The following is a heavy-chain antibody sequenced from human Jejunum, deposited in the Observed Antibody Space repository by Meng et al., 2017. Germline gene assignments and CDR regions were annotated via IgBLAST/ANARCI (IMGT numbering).Heavy chain of an antibody. CDR3: ARDLLDPNIAATGWFDP. V-gene: IGHV4-4*02. CDR1: GGSISNNSW. Sequence: QVQLQESGPGLVKPSGTLSLTCAVSGGSISNNSWWSWVRQPPGKGLEWIGEISHTGRINYNPSLKSRVTMSLDKSKNQFSLDLTSVTGADTAVYYCARDLLDPNIAATGWFDPWGQGTLVTVSS. CDR2: ISHTGRI. D-gene: IGHD2/OR15-2a*01. J-gene: IGHJ5*02.